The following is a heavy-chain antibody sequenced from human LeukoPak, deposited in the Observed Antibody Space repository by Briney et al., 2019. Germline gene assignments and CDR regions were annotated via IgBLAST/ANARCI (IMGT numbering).Heavy chain of an antibody. V-gene: IGHV4-4*07. CDR2: IYTSGST. CDR3: ARDRRGRDGYNYYYDY. Sequence: ASETLSLTCTVSGRSISSYYWSWIRQPAGKGLEWIGRIYTSGSTNYNPSLKSRVTMSADTTKNQFSLKLRSVTAADAAVYYCARDRRGRDGYNYYYDYWGQGTLVTVSS. J-gene: IGHJ4*02. CDR1: GRSISSYY. D-gene: IGHD5-24*01.